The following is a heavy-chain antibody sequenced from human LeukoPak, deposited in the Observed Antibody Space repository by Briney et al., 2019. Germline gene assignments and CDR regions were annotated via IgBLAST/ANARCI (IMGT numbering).Heavy chain of an antibody. CDR3: ARESAPMPIPWFDP. V-gene: IGHV4-38-2*02. Sequence: PSETLSLTCAVSGYSISSGYYWGWIRQPPGKGLEWIGSIYHSGSTYYNPSLKSRVTISVDTSKNQLSLKLSSVTAADTAVYYCARESAPMPIPWFDPWGQGTLVTVSS. CDR2: IYHSGST. CDR1: GYSISSGYY. J-gene: IGHJ5*02. D-gene: IGHD3-16*01.